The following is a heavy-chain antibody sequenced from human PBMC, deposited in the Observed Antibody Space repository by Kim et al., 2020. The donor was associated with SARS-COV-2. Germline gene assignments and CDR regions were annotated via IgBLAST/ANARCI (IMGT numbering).Heavy chain of an antibody. CDR2: INHSGST. D-gene: IGHD6-13*01. J-gene: IGHJ5*02. V-gene: IGHV4-34*01. CDR1: GGSFSGYY. CDR3: ARGGFSRSWYGQMTWFDP. Sequence: SETLSLTCAVYGGSFSGYYWSWIRQPPGKGLEWIGEINHSGSTNYNPSLKSRVTISVDTSKNQFSLKLSSVTAADTAVYYCARGGFSRSWYGQMTWFDP.